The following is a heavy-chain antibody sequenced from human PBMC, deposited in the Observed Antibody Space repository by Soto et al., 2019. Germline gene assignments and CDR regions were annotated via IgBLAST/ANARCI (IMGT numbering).Heavy chain of an antibody. CDR1: GGSISSYY. J-gene: IGHJ6*02. D-gene: IGHD3-9*01. Sequence: SETLSLTCTVSGGSISSYYWSWIRQHPGKGLEWIGYIYYSGSTYYNPSLKSRVTISVDTSKNQFSLKLSSVTAADTAVYYCARVRNLTGYYNYYYYGMDVWGQGTTVTVSS. CDR3: ARVRNLTGYYNYYYYGMDV. CDR2: IYYSGST. V-gene: IGHV4-59*06.